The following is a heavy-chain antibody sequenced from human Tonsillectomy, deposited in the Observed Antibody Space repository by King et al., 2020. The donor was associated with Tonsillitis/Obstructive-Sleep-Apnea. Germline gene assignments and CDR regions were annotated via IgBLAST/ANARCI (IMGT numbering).Heavy chain of an antibody. V-gene: IGHV3-30*04. CDR2: ISYDGSHK. J-gene: IGHJ6*03. CDR3: ARDGGSNGYNLVSYYYYYMDV. Sequence: VQLVESGGGVVQPGRSLRLSCAASGFTFSSYAMHWVRQAPGKGLEWVAVISYDGSHKYYADSVKGRFTISRDNSKNTLCLQMDSLRAEDTAVYYCARDGGSNGYNLVSYYYYYMDVWGKGTTVTVSS. D-gene: IGHD5-24*01. CDR1: GFTFSSYA.